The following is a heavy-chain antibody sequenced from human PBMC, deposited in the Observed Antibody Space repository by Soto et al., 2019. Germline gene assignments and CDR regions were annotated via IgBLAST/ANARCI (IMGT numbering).Heavy chain of an antibody. V-gene: IGHV1-3*01. J-gene: IGHJ4*02. D-gene: IGHD3-10*01. CDR3: ARDQVWFGQLPYYFDY. Sequence: ASVKVSCKASGYTFSSYAMHWVRQAPGQRLERMGWINVGNGNTRYSQKFQGRVTITRDTSASTAYMELSSLRSEDTAVYYCARDQVWFGQLPYYFDYWGQGTLVTVSS. CDR1: GYTFSSYA. CDR2: INVGNGNT.